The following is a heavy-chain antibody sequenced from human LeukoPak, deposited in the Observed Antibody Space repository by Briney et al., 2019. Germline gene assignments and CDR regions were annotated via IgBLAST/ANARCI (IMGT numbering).Heavy chain of an antibody. CDR2: ISSSSSYI. CDR3: ARGGRPGSVY. CDR1: GFTFSSYS. Sequence: GRPLRLSCAASGFTFSSYSMNWVRQAPGKGLEWVSSISSSSSYIYYADSVKGRFTISRDNAKNSLYLQMNSLRAEDTAVYYCARGGRPGSVYWGQGTLVTVSS. V-gene: IGHV3-21*01. J-gene: IGHJ4*02. D-gene: IGHD2-15*01.